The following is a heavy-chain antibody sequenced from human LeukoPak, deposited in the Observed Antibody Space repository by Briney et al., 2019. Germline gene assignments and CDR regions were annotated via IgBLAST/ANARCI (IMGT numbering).Heavy chain of an antibody. Sequence: SETLSLTCSASGDSISYFYWSWIRQAAGKGLEWIGRMSSSGNNDYNASLKSRVTISVDTSKNQFSLKLSSVTAADTAVYYCARRVYGSGSYSRRRYFDYWGQGTLVTVSS. CDR3: ARRVYGSGSYSRRRYFDY. D-gene: IGHD3-10*01. CDR2: MSSSGNN. J-gene: IGHJ4*02. CDR1: GDSISYFY. V-gene: IGHV4-4*07.